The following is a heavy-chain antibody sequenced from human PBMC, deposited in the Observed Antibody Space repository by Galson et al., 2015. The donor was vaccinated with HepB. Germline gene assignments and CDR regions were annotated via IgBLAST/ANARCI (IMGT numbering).Heavy chain of an antibody. CDR1: GFTFSSYG. D-gene: IGHD2/OR15-2a*01. J-gene: IGHJ3*02. CDR3: ARDANITPDAFDI. CDR2: IWYDGSNK. V-gene: IGHV3-33*01. Sequence: SLRLSCAASGFTFSSYGMHWVRQAPGKGLEWVAVIWYDGSNKYYADSVKGRFTISRDNSKNTLYLQMNSLRAEDTAVYYCARDANITPDAFDIWGQGTMVTVSS.